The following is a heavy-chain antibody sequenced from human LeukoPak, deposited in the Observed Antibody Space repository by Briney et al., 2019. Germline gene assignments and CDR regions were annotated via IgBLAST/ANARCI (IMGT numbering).Heavy chain of an antibody. D-gene: IGHD6-13*01. Sequence: SETLSLTCTVSGGSISNYWSWIRQPAGKGLEWIGRIDTSGNTNYKPSLKSRVTMSVDTSKKQFSLKLSSVTAADTAVYYCARVSSSWYQDWYFDLWGRGTLVTVSS. CDR2: IDTSGNT. CDR1: GGSISNY. CDR3: ARVSSSWYQDWYFDL. V-gene: IGHV4-4*07. J-gene: IGHJ2*01.